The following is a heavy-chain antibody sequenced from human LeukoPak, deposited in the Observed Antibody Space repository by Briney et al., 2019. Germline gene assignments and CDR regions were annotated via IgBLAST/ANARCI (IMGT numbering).Heavy chain of an antibody. CDR3: ARGRGVVVAAATQYWFDP. CDR1: GYTFTSYG. CDR2: ISGYNGNT. D-gene: IGHD2-15*01. Sequence: ASVKVSCRAPGYTFTSYGISWVRQAPGQGLEWMGWISGYNGNTKYAQKFQGRVTMTTDTSTSTAYMELRSLRSDDTAVYYCARGRGVVVAAATQYWFDPWGQGTLVTVSS. V-gene: IGHV1-18*01. J-gene: IGHJ5*02.